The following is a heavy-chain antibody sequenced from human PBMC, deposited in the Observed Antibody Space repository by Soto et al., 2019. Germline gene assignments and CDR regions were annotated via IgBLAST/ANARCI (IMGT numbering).Heavy chain of an antibody. CDR2: IITIHGIA. CDR3: ARSSGWSSWFDP. D-gene: IGHD6-19*01. V-gene: IGHV1-69*02. J-gene: IGHJ5*02. CDR1: GRTFSRYT. Sequence: QVQLVQSGAEVKKPGSSVKVSCKASGRTFSRYTISWVRQAPGQGLERMGRIITIHGIANYAKKFQGRDTITADKSTSTDNMELSRLRSEDTAVYYCARSSGWSSWFDPWGQGTLVTVSS.